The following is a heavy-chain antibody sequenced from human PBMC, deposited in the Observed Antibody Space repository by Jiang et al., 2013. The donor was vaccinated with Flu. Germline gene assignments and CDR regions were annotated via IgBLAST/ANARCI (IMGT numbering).Heavy chain of an antibody. J-gene: IGHJ4*02. CDR2: IHYTGST. V-gene: IGHV4-39*01. CDR3: ARHEQWLIRLDY. D-gene: IGHD1/OR15-1a*01. CDR1: GGSINTNNY. Sequence: GSGLVKPSETLSLTCTVSGGSINTNNYWGWIRQPPGKGLEWIAGIHYTGSTYYKSSLRSRVTISMDTSKNQFSLSLNSATAADTAVYYCARHEQWLIRLDYWGQGTLVTVPS.